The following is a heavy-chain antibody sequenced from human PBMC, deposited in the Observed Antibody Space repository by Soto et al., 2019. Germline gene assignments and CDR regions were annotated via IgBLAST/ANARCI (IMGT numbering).Heavy chain of an antibody. CDR2: IYYTGST. V-gene: IGHV4-59*01. CDR3: ANFNWYFDL. J-gene: IGHJ2*01. CDR1: GGSISSYY. Sequence: QVQLQESGPGLVKPSETLSLTCTVSGGSISSYYWSWTRQPPGKGLEWIGYIYYTGSTNYNPSLKSRVTISVDTSKNQFSLQLSSVTAADTAVYYWANFNWYFDLWGRGTLVTVSS.